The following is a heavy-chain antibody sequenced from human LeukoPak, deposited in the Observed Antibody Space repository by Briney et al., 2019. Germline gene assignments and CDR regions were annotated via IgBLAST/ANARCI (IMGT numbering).Heavy chain of an antibody. CDR3: ASSGEAAAGSLYKIDY. Sequence: SVKVSCKASGGTFSSYAISWVRQAPGQGLEWMGGIIPVFGTANYAQKFQGRVTITTDESTSTAYMELSSLRSEDTAVYYCASSGEAAAGSLYKIDYWGQGTLVTVSS. D-gene: IGHD6-13*01. CDR2: IIPVFGTA. CDR1: GGTFSSYA. V-gene: IGHV1-69*05. J-gene: IGHJ4*02.